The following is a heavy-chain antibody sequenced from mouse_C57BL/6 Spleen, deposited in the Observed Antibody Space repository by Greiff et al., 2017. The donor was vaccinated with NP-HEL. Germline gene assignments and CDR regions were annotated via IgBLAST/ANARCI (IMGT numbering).Heavy chain of an antibody. CDR1: GYTFTSYW. J-gene: IGHJ3*01. CDR3: TALIYYGSYPAWFAY. Sequence: DVKLQESGTVLARPGASVKMSCKTSGYTFTSYWMHWVKQRPGQGLEWIGAIYPGNSDTSYNQKFKGKAKLTAVTSASTAYMELSSLTNEDSAVYYCTALIYYGSYPAWFAYWGQGTLVTVSA. CDR2: IYPGNSDT. D-gene: IGHD2-1*01. V-gene: IGHV1-5*01.